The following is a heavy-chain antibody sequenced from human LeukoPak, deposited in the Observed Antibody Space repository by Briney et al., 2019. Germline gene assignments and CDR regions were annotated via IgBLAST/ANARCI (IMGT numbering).Heavy chain of an antibody. CDR3: ARESRDIAAAGD. CDR1: GYTFTSYY. D-gene: IGHD6-13*01. V-gene: IGHV1-46*01. J-gene: IGHJ4*02. Sequence: ASVKVSCKASGYTFTSYYMHWVRQAPGQGLEWKGIINPSGGSTSYAQKFQGRVTMTRDTSTSTVYMELSSLRSEDTAVYYCARESRDIAAAGDWGQGTLVTVSS. CDR2: INPSGGST.